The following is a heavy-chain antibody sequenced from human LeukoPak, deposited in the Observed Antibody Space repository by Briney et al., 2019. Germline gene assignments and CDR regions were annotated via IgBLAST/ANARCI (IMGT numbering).Heavy chain of an antibody. V-gene: IGHV1-69*06. CDR3: ARGQDIVVVVAATRGWFDP. D-gene: IGHD2-15*01. CDR1: GGTFSSYA. Sequence: SVKVSCKASGGTFSSYAISWVRQAPGQGLEWMGGIIPIFGTANYAQKFQGRVTITADKSTSTAYMELSSLRSEDTAVYYCARGQDIVVVVAATRGWFDPWGQGTLVTVSS. J-gene: IGHJ5*02. CDR2: IIPIFGTA.